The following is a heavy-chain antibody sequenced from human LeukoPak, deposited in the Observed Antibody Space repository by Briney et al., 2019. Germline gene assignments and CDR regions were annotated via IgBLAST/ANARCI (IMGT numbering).Heavy chain of an antibody. J-gene: IGHJ4*02. CDR3: AYRGIYDSSGSLGY. D-gene: IGHD3-22*01. CDR2: ISGSSDSI. Sequence: HPGGSLRLSCVASGFTFSRFTMNWVRQAPGKGLEWVSYISGSSDSIFYADSVKGRFTISRDNAKNSLYLQMNSLRAEDTAVYYCAYRGIYDSSGSLGYWGQGTLVTVSS. V-gene: IGHV3-48*04. CDR1: GFTFSRFT.